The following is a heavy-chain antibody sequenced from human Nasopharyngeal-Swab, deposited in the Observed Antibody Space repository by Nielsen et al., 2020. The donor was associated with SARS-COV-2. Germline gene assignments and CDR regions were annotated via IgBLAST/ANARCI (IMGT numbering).Heavy chain of an antibody. CDR1: GFTFSSYA. J-gene: IGHJ4*02. Sequence: GESLKISCAASGFTFSSYAMSWVRQAPGKGLEWVSVIYSGGSTYYADSVKGRFTISRDNSKNTLYLQMNSLRAEDTAVYYCARGGGDDYVWGSYNYYFDYWGQGTLVTVSS. CDR2: IYSGGST. CDR3: ARGGGDDYVWGSYNYYFDY. V-gene: IGHV3-53*01. D-gene: IGHD3-16*01.